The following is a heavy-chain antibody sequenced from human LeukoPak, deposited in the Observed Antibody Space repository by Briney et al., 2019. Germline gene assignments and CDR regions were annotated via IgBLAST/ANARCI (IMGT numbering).Heavy chain of an antibody. CDR1: GFTFSSYE. J-gene: IGHJ6*02. V-gene: IGHV3-48*03. CDR2: ISSSGSTI. D-gene: IGHD5-12*01. Sequence: GGSLRLSCAASGFTFSSYEMNWVRHAPGKGLEWVSHISSSGSTIYYADSVKGRFTISRDNAKNSLYLQMNSLRAEDTAVYYCARDGGYVYDYYYGMDVWGQGTTVTVSS. CDR3: ARDGGYVYDYYYGMDV.